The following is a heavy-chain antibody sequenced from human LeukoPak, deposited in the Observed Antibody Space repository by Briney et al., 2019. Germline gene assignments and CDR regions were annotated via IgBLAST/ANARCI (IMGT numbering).Heavy chain of an antibody. CDR3: ARDLAVVVPAASSRTPDDAFDI. D-gene: IGHD2-2*01. CDR1: GYTFTGYY. V-gene: IGHV1-18*04. CDR2: ISAYNGNT. J-gene: IGHJ3*02. Sequence: ASVKVSCKASGYTFTGYYMHWVRQAPGQGLEWMGWISAYNGNTNYAQKLQGRVTMTTDTSTSTAYMELRSLRSDDTAVYYCARDLAVVVPAASSRTPDDAFDIWGQGTVVTVSS.